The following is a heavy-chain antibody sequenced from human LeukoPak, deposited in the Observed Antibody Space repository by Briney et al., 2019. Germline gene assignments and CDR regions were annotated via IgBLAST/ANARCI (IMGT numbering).Heavy chain of an antibody. CDR3: AKPGSSSWYGDYFDY. J-gene: IGHJ4*02. CDR2: ISGSGGST. CDR1: GFTFSSYA. V-gene: IGHV3-23*01. D-gene: IGHD6-13*01. Sequence: GGSLRLSCAASGFTFSSYAMSWVRQAPGKGLEWVSAISGSGGSTYYADSVKGRFTTSRDNSKNTLYLQMNSLRAEDTAVYYCAKPGSSSWYGDYFDYWGQGTLVTVSS.